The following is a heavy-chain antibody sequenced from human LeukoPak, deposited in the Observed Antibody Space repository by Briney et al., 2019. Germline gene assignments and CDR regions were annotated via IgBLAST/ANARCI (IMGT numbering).Heavy chain of an antibody. CDR2: VPYDGTDT. D-gene: IGHD2-8*01. CDR1: GFTFTNYA. V-gene: IGHV3-30*09. CDR3: VRVSGFCTNGVCPSFDP. Sequence: GRSLRLSCAASGFTFTNYAMNWVCQAPGKGLEWVATVPYDGTDTSYADSVKGRFAIFRDNSKNTLYLQMDSLRTEDTAVYYCVRVSGFCTNGVCPSFDPWGQGTLVTVSS. J-gene: IGHJ5*02.